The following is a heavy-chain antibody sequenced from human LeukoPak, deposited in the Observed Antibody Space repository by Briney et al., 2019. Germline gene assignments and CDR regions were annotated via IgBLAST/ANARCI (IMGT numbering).Heavy chain of an antibody. CDR1: GGSIRSSYYY. Sequence: SETLSLTCTVSGGSIRSSYYYWGWIRQPPGKGLEWIGSIYDSGSTYYNPSLKSRVTISVDTSKNQFSLKLSSVTAADTAVYYCARGTSSWRGGSYFDYWGQGTLVTVSS. V-gene: IGHV4-39*07. D-gene: IGHD6-13*01. J-gene: IGHJ4*02. CDR2: IYDSGST. CDR3: ARGTSSWRGGSYFDY.